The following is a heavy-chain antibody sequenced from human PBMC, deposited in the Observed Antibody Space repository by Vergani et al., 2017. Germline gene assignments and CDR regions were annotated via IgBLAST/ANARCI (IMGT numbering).Heavy chain of an antibody. CDR1: GFTFSNYW. CDR2: IKEDGSET. Sequence: VPLMESWGGLVQPGGSLRLSCAASGFTFSNYWMSWVRQAPGKGLEWVANIKEDGSETFSVDSVMCRFTISRDNAKNSLYLQMNSLRAEDTAVYFCARLGLTASRREAPVFDYWGQGTLVTVSS. V-gene: IGHV3-7*01. D-gene: IGHD6-6*01. CDR3: ARLGLTASRREAPVFDY. J-gene: IGHJ4*02.